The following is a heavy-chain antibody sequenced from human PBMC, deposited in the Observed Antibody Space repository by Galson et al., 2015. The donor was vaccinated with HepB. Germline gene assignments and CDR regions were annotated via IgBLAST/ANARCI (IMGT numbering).Heavy chain of an antibody. J-gene: IGHJ4*02. CDR3: ARGPLGEGYFDY. V-gene: IGHV1-18*01. D-gene: IGHD3-16*01. CDR1: GYTFTSYG. Sequence: SVKVSCKASGYTFTSYGISWVRQAPGQGLEWMAWISAYNGNTNYAQKFQGRVTMTTDTSTSTAYMELRSLTSDDTAVYYCARGPLGEGYFDYWGQGTLVTVPS. CDR2: ISAYNGNT.